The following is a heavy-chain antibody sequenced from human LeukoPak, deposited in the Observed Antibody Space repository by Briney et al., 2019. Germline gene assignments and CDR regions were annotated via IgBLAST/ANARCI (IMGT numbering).Heavy chain of an antibody. CDR3: AKDGGYSYGYYFDY. CDR1: GFTFSSYG. Sequence: GGSLRLSCAASGFTFSSYGMHWVRQAPGKGLEWVVVISYDGSNKYYADSVKGRFTISRDNSKNTLYLQMNSLRAEDTAVYYCAKDGGYSYGYYFDYWGQGTLVTVSS. D-gene: IGHD5-18*01. V-gene: IGHV3-30*18. CDR2: ISYDGSNK. J-gene: IGHJ4*02.